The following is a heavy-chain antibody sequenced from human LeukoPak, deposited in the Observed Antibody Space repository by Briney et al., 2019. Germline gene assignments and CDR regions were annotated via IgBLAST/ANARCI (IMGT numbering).Heavy chain of an antibody. CDR2: ISYDGSNK. CDR1: GFTFSSYA. Sequence: GGSLRLSCAASGFTFSSYAMHWVRQAPGKGLEWVAVISYDGSNKYYADSVKGRFTISRDNSKNTLYLQMNSLRAEDTAVYYCARDSGYSSSWYDAGYSSGWFPFDYWGQGTLVTVSS. V-gene: IGHV3-30-3*01. D-gene: IGHD6-13*01. CDR3: ARDSGYSSSWYDAGYSSGWFPFDY. J-gene: IGHJ4*02.